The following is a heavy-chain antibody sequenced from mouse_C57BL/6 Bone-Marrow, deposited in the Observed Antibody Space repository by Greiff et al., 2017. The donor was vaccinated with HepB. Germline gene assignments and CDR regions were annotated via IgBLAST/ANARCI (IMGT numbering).Heavy chain of an antibody. CDR3: ASPLRQLSLPYYAMDY. CDR1: GYTFTDHT. D-gene: IGHD3-2*02. V-gene: IGHV1-78*01. Sequence: VKLVESDAELVKPGASVKISCKVSGYTFTDHTIHWMKQRPEQGLEWIGYIYPRDGSTKYNEKFKGKATLTADKSSSTAYMQLNSLTSEDSAVYFCASPLRQLSLPYYAMDYWGQGTSVTVSS. CDR2: IYPRDGST. J-gene: IGHJ4*01.